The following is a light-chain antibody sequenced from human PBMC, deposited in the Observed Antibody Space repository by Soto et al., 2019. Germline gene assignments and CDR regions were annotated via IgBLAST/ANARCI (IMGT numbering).Light chain of an antibody. CDR2: DAS. J-gene: IGKJ5*01. Sequence: IQMTQSPSTLPASVGYRVTITCLAKQGSSRWLAWYQQKPGKAPKALIYDASTLRSGVPSRFSGGGSGTEFTLTISSLQPDDFATYYCQQSYSTPITFGQGTRLDI. CDR3: QQSYSTPIT. V-gene: IGKV1-5*01. CDR1: QGSSRW.